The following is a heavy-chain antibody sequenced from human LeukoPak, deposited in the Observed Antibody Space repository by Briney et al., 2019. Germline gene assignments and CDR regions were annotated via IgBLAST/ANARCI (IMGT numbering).Heavy chain of an antibody. Sequence: SETLSLTCTVSGGSISSYYWSRIRQPPGKGLEWIGYIYYSGSTNYNPSLKSRVTISVDTSKNQFSLKLSSVTAADTAVYYCARVGDYYDFWSGYPYYFDYWGQGTLVTVSS. J-gene: IGHJ4*02. D-gene: IGHD3-3*01. V-gene: IGHV4-59*01. CDR1: GGSISSYY. CDR2: IYYSGST. CDR3: ARVGDYYDFWSGYPYYFDY.